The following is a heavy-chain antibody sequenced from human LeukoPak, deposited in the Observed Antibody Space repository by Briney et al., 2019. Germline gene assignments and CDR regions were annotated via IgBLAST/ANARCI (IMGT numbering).Heavy chain of an antibody. D-gene: IGHD3-16*02. Sequence: SETLSLTCSVSGDSVSRSDSYWDWIRQPPGKGLEWIGTIYYSGRTYYSPSLKSRVTLSVDTSSNQFSLNLRSVTAADTAVYYCATFPVGMITFGGVIVDDYWGQGTLVTVSS. V-gene: IGHV4-39*01. J-gene: IGHJ4*02. CDR1: GDSVSRSDSY. CDR2: IYYSGRT. CDR3: ATFPVGMITFGGVIVDDY.